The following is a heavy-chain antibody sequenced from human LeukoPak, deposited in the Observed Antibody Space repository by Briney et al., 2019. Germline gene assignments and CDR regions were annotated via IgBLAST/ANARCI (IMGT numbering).Heavy chain of an antibody. J-gene: IGHJ5*02. CDR3: ARHTGSGSYYNRFINWFDP. CDR2: ISAYNGNT. D-gene: IGHD3-10*01. Sequence: ASVKVSCKASGYTFTSYGISWVRQAPGQGLEWMGWISAYNGNTNYAQKVQGRVTMTTDTSTSTAYMELRSLRSDDTAVYYCARHTGSGSYYNRFINWFDPWGQGTLVTVSS. CDR1: GYTFTSYG. V-gene: IGHV1-18*01.